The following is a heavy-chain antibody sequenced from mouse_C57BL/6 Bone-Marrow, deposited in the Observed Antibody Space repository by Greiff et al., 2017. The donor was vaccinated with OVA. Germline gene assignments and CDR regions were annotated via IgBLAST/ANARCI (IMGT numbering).Heavy chain of an antibody. D-gene: IGHD4-1*01. Sequence: EVQLQESGPELVKPGASVKISCKASGYSFTGYYMNWVKQSPEKSLEWIGEINPSTGGTTYNQKFKAKATLTVDKSSSTAYMQLKSLTSEDSAVYYCARCKTGFDYWGQGTTLTVSS. J-gene: IGHJ2*01. V-gene: IGHV1-42*01. CDR1: GYSFTGYY. CDR3: ARCKTGFDY. CDR2: INPSTGGT.